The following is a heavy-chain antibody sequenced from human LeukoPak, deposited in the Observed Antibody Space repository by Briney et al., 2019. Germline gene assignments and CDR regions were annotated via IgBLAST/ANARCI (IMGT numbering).Heavy chain of an antibody. CDR2: INPNNGDT. V-gene: IGHV1-2*02. CDR1: GYTFTGNF. J-gene: IGHJ4*02. Sequence: ASVRISCKTSGYTFTGNFMHWVRQAPGQGPEWMGWINPNNGDTNYAQKFQGRVTMTRVTSITTAYMELSSLRSDDTAVYYCARTRGTHISMAYLDSWGQGTLVTVSS. D-gene: IGHD2/OR15-2a*01. CDR3: ARTRGTHISMAYLDS.